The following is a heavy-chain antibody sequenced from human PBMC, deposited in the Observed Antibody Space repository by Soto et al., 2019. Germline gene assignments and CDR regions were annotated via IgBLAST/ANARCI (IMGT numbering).Heavy chain of an antibody. Sequence: SVKVSCKASGGTFSSYTISWVRQAPGQGLEWMGRIIPILGIANYAQKFQGRVTITADKSTSTAYMELSSLRSEDTAVYYCARAQLPGGGDPVKYFHHWGQGTLVMISS. D-gene: IGHD2-21*01. V-gene: IGHV1-69*02. CDR3: ARAQLPGGGDPVKYFHH. CDR1: GGTFSSYT. J-gene: IGHJ1*01. CDR2: IIPILGIA.